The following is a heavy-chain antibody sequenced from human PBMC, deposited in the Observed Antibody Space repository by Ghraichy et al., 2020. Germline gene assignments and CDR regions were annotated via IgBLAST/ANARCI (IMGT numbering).Heavy chain of an antibody. CDR2: INPNSGDT. J-gene: IGHJ1*01. Sequence: ASVKVSCKASGYTFTGYYIYWVRQAPGQGPEWMGWINPNSGDTIYAQKFQGRVTMTRDTSSNTAYMEVRRLRSDDTAIYYCARVSCRSVRGLNCGFCEHWGRGTLVTIYS. CDR3: ARVSCRSVRGLNCGFCEH. CDR1: GYTFTGYY. D-gene: IGHD3-10*01. V-gene: IGHV1-2*02.